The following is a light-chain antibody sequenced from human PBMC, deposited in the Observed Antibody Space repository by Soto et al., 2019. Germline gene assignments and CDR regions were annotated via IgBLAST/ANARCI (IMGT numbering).Light chain of an antibody. CDR1: QGISNY. V-gene: IGKV1-27*01. CDR2: AAS. Sequence: DIQITQPPSPLSPSEEAKVTITCRASQGISNYLAWYQQKPGRVPELLIYAASTLQSGVPSRFSGSGSGTDFTLTISSLQPEDVATYYCQRYNSAPQTFGQGTKV. J-gene: IGKJ1*01. CDR3: QRYNSAPQT.